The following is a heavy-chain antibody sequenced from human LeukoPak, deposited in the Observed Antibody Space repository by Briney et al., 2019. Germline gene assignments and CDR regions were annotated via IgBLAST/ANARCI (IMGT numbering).Heavy chain of an antibody. CDR3: ARSGQSGGWYNTYYYYYYMDV. Sequence: SETLSLTCTVSGGSISSYYWSWIRQPPGKGLEWIGYIYYSGSTNYNPSLKSRVTISVDTSKNQFSLKLSSVTAAATAVYYCARSGQSGGWYNTYYYYYYMDVWGKGTTVTISS. CDR1: GGSISSYY. V-gene: IGHV4-59*01. CDR2: IYYSGST. J-gene: IGHJ6*03. D-gene: IGHD6-19*01.